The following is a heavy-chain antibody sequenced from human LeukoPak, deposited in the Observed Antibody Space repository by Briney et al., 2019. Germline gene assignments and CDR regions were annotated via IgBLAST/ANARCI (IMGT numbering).Heavy chain of an antibody. J-gene: IGHJ4*02. CDR3: ARDRTYGGNSGFDY. CDR1: GGSISSYY. CDR2: IYSSGST. V-gene: IGHV4-4*07. D-gene: IGHD4-23*01. Sequence: SETLSLTCTVSGGSISSYYWSWIRQPAGKGLEWIGRIYSSGSTNYNPSLKGRVTMSVDTSKSQFSLKLSSVTAADTAVYYCARDRTYGGNSGFDYWGQGTLVTVSS.